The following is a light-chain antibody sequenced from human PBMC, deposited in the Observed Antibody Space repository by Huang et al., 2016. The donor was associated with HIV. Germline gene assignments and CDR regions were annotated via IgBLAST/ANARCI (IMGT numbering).Light chain of an antibody. V-gene: IGKV1-39*01. CDR2: GAS. CDR3: QQSYNTPPT. J-gene: IGKJ1*01. Sequence: DIPMTQSPASLSASVGDRVTITCRATQSISNYVNWYQQKPGKAPTLLIYGASTLQSGVPSRFSGSGSGTDFTLTISSLQPEDFTTYYCQQSYNTPPTFGQGTKVEI. CDR1: QSISNY.